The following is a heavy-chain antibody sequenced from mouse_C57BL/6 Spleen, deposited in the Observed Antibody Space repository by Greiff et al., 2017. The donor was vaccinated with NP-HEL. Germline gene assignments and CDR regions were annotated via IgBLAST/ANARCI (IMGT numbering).Heavy chain of an antibody. CDR1: GYTFTSYW. J-gene: IGHJ2*01. Sequence: QVQLQQSGAELVKPGASVKLSCKASGYTFTSYWMHWVKQRPGQGLEWIGMIHPNSGSTNYNEKFKSKATLTVDKSSSTAYMQLSSLTSEDSAVYYCARSRDGYDYFDYWGQGTTLTVSS. V-gene: IGHV1-64*01. CDR3: ARSRDGYDYFDY. CDR2: IHPNSGST. D-gene: IGHD2-2*01.